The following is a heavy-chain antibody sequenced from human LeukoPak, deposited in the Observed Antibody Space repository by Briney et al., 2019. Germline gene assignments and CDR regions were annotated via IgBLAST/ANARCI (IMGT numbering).Heavy chain of an antibody. V-gene: IGHV3-23*01. J-gene: IGHJ4*02. Sequence: GGSMRLSCAASGVTISAYFMSWVRQAPGKGLQWVSTISVSGENTYYADSVKGRFTISRDSSKSTLYLQMNSLRDEDTAIYYCAKYGSGTYYNGLHWGQGTLVTVSS. CDR3: AKYGSGTYYNGLH. CDR2: ISVSGENT. D-gene: IGHD3-10*01. CDR1: GVTISAYF.